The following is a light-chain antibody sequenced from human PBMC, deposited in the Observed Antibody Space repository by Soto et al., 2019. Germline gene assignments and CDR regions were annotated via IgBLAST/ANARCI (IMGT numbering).Light chain of an antibody. CDR1: QSLLHSNGYNY. J-gene: IGKJ4*01. CDR2: LGS. Sequence: DIVMTQSPLSLPVTPGEPASISCRSSQSLLHSNGYNYLDWYLQKPGQSPQLLIYLGSNRASGVPDRFSGSGSGTDFTLKISRVEAEDVGVYYCQQRSNWFLTFGGGTKVDIK. CDR3: QQRSNWFLT. V-gene: IGKV2-28*01.